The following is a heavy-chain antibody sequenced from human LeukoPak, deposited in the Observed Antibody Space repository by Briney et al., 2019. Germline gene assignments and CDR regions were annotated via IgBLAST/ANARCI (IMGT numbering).Heavy chain of an antibody. V-gene: IGHV4-61*02. D-gene: IGHD2-2*01. Sequence: SQTLSLTCTVSGGSLSSGSYYWIWVRQPAGKGLEWIGRIYTSGSSKYNPSLKSRVTISVDTSKNQFTLKLTSVTAADTAVYYCARVGPAADFDSWGQGTLVTVSS. J-gene: IGHJ4*02. CDR1: GGSLSSGSYY. CDR2: IYTSGSS. CDR3: ARVGPAADFDS.